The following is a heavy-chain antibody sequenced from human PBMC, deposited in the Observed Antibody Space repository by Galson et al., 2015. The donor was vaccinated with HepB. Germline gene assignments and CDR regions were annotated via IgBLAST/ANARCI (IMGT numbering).Heavy chain of an antibody. Sequence: CAISGDSVSSNSAAWNWIRQSPSRGLEWLGRTYYRSKWYNDYAVSVKSRITINPDTSKNQFSLQLNSVTPEDTAVYYCARASTVLGETYYFDYWGQGTLVTVSS. CDR1: GDSVSSNSAA. V-gene: IGHV6-1*01. CDR3: ARASTVLGETYYFDY. CDR2: TYYRSKWYN. J-gene: IGHJ4*02. D-gene: IGHD3-16*01.